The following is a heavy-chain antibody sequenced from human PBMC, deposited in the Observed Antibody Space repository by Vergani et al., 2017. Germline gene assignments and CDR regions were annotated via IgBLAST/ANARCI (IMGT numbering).Heavy chain of an antibody. CDR3: ARENHSSSSKYYYYYYMDV. CDR2: ISSSSSTI. CDR1: GFTFSSYS. Sequence: EVQLVESGGGLVKPGGSLRLSCAASGFTFSSYSMNWVRQAPGKGLEWVSYISSSSSTIYYADSVKGRFTISRDNAKNSLYLQMNSLRAEDTAVYYCARENHSSSSKYYYYYYMDVWGKGTTVTVSS. J-gene: IGHJ6*03. D-gene: IGHD6-6*01. V-gene: IGHV3-48*01.